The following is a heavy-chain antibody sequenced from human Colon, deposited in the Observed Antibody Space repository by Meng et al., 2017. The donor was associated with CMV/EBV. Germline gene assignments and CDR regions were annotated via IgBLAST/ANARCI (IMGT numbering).Heavy chain of an antibody. CDR1: GASISSSQYY. Sequence: SETLSLTCSVSGASISSSQYYWGWIRQPPGKGLEWIASIYHSGSTYYNPSIKSRVTISVDTSKNRFSLKLSSVTAADTAVYYCAKRETRIDDSSGYWGWGQGTRVTVSS. CDR3: AKRETRIDDSSGYWG. D-gene: IGHD3-22*01. V-gene: IGHV4-39*01. J-gene: IGHJ4*02. CDR2: IYHSGST.